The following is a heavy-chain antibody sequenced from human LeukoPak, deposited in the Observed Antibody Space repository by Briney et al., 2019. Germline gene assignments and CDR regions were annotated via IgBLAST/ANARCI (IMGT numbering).Heavy chain of an antibody. CDR1: GGSIRGYY. D-gene: IGHD3-3*01. Sequence: SETLPLTCTVSGGSIRGYYWSWIRQPPGKGLKWMGYIYYSGSTNYNPSLKSRVTISIDKSKNQFSLRLSSVTAADTAVYYCARGVTLRFLEKYYYYYYMDVWGKGTTVTVSS. V-gene: IGHV4-59*01. CDR2: IYYSGST. J-gene: IGHJ6*03. CDR3: ARGVTLRFLEKYYYYYYMDV.